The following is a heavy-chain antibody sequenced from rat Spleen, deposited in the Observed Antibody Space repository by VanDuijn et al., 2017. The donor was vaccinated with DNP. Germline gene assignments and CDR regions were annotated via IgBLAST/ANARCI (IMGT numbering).Heavy chain of an antibody. D-gene: IGHD1-4*01. J-gene: IGHJ2*01. CDR2: ITSNGVGT. V-gene: IGHV5-31*01. Sequence: EVQLVESGGDLVRPGRSLKLSCVASGFTFNNYWMAWVRQVPGKGLEWVASITSNGVGTYYLDSVKGRFTISRDNAKSTLYLQMNSLRSEDMATYYCARHVLPLRVWDYWGQGVMVTVSS. CDR3: ARHVLPLRVWDY. CDR1: GFTFNNYW.